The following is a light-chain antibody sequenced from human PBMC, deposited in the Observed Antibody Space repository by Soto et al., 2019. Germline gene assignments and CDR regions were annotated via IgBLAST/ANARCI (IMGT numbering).Light chain of an antibody. J-gene: IGKJ4*01. V-gene: IGKV3-11*01. Sequence: EIVLTQSPATLSLSPGERATLSCRASQSVSSYLAWYQQKPGQAPRLLIYDASNRATGIPARFSGSGSGTDFTLTISRLEPEDFAMYHCQQYGNSPRVTFGGGTKVDIK. CDR3: QQYGNSPRVT. CDR2: DAS. CDR1: QSVSSY.